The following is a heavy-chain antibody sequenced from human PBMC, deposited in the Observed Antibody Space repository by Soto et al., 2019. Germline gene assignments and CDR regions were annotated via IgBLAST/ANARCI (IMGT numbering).Heavy chain of an antibody. Sequence: GGSLRLSCAASGFTFSSYGMHWVRQAPGKGLEWVAVISYDGSNKYYADSVKGRFTISRDNSKNTLCLQMNSLRAEDTAVYYWARASGWYDAFVIWGQGTMGTVSS. D-gene: IGHD6-19*01. CDR3: ARASGWYDAFVI. V-gene: IGHV3-30*03. J-gene: IGHJ3*02. CDR2: ISYDGSNK. CDR1: GFTFSSYG.